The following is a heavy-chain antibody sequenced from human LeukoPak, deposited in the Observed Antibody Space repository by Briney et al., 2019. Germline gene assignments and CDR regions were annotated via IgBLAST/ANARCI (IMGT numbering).Heavy chain of an antibody. Sequence: SETLSLTCTVSGGSIRSSSYYWGWIRQPPGEGLGWIGSIYYSGSTYYNASLKSRGNISVDTSKNQFSLKLNSVTAADTAVYFCARQVVAVAGTGYFDYWGQGTLVTVSS. D-gene: IGHD6-19*01. J-gene: IGHJ4*02. CDR3: ARQVVAVAGTGYFDY. V-gene: IGHV4-39*01. CDR1: GGSIRSSSYY. CDR2: IYYSGST.